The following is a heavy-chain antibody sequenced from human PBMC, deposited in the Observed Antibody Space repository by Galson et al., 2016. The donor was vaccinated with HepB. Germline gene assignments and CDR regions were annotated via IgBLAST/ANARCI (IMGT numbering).Heavy chain of an antibody. J-gene: IGHJ5*02. CDR2: VVVGSGNT. Sequence: SVKVSCKASGITFTRSAIQWVRQARGQRLEWMGWVVVGSGNTNFAPKFQGRLSITSDLSTSTVYMHLSSLRSDDTAVYYCAAARIGDCSGGGCPWGQGTLVTVSS. V-gene: IGHV1-58*02. CDR3: AAARIGDCSGGGCP. CDR1: GITFTRSA. D-gene: IGHD2-15*01.